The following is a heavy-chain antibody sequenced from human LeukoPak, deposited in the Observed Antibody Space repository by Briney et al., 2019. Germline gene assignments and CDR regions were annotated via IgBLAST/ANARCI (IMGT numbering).Heavy chain of an antibody. J-gene: IGHJ3*01. D-gene: IGHD3-22*01. Sequence: PGGSLRLSCAASGSTFDDYGMSWVRQAPGKGLEWVSGINWSADSTGYADSVKGRFTISRDNAKNSLYLQMNSLRAEDTALYYCARVVSSGYYFEAFDVWGQGTMVTVSS. V-gene: IGHV3-20*04. CDR2: INWSADST. CDR1: GSTFDDYG. CDR3: ARVVSSGYYFEAFDV.